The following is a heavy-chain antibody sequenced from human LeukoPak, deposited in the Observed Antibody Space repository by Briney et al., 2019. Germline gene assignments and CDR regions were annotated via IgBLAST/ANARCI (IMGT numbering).Heavy chain of an antibody. CDR3: AKWGDYDVLTGYYVSDY. CDR2: XXXXGDST. Sequence: GFIFXNYAXXWVRQPAGGGLQWVXXXXXXGDSTYYADSVKGRFTISRDNSQNMVYLQMSGLRAEDTAVYYCAKWGDYDVLTGYYVSDYWGQGTLVTVSS. V-gene: IGHV3-23*01. D-gene: IGHD3-9*01. CDR1: GFIFXNYA. J-gene: IGHJ4*02.